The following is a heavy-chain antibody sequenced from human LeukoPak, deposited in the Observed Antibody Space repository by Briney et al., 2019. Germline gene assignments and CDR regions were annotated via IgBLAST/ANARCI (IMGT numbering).Heavy chain of an antibody. CDR2: IYYSGST. D-gene: IGHD3-16*01. V-gene: IGHV4-30-4*08. Sequence: SETLSLTCTVSGGSISSGDYYWGWVRQPPGTGLEWIGYIYYSGSTYYNPSLKRRVTMSVDTSKNQFSLKLSSVTAADTAVYYCAREGGGQLWLVDYWGQGTLVTVSS. J-gene: IGHJ4*02. CDR1: GGSISSGDYY. CDR3: AREGGGQLWLVDY.